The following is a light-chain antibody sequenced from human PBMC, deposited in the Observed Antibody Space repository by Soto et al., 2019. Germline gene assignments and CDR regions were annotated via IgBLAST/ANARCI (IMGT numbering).Light chain of an antibody. J-gene: IGKJ2*01. CDR1: QGISNY. CDR3: QHRSNWPSFT. Sequence: DIQMTQSPSSLSASVGDRVTITCRASQGISNYLAWYQQIPGKVPKLLISAASTLQSGVPSRFSGSGSGTGFTLTISSLEPDDFAVYYCQHRSNWPSFTFGQGTKLEIK. V-gene: IGKV1-27*01. CDR2: AAS.